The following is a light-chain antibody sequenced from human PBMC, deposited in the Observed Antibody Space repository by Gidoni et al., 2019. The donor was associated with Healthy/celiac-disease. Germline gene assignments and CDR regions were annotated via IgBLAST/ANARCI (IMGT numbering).Light chain of an antibody. Sequence: DIVMTQSPLSLPVTPGEPASISCRSSQSLLHSSGYNHVDWYLQKPGQSPQLLIYLGSNRASGVPDRFSASGSGTDFTLKISRVEAEDVGVYYCMQALQTPLTFGQGTKLEIK. CDR3: MQALQTPLT. V-gene: IGKV2-28*01. J-gene: IGKJ2*01. CDR2: LGS. CDR1: QSLLHSSGYNH.